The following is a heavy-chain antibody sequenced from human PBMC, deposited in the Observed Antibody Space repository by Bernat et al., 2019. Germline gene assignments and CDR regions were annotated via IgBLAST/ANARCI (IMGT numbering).Heavy chain of an antibody. D-gene: IGHD3-3*01. Sequence: QVQLVESGGGVVQPGRSLRLSCAASGFTFSSYAMHWVRQAPGKGLEWVAVISYDGSNKYYADSVKGRFTISRDNSKNTLYLEMNSLRAGDTAVYYCARDTIFGVSLGNYGMDVWGQGTTVTVSS. J-gene: IGHJ6*02. CDR1: GFTFSSYA. CDR2: ISYDGSNK. CDR3: ARDTIFGVSLGNYGMDV. V-gene: IGHV3-30-3*01.